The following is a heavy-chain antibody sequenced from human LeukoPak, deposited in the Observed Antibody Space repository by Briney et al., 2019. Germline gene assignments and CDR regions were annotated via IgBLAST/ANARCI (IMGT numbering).Heavy chain of an antibody. CDR1: GGTFSSYA. Sequence: GASVKVSCKASGGTFSSYAISWVRQAPGQGLEWMGGIIPIFGTANYAQKFQGRATITADESTSTAYMELSSLRSEDTAVYYCARARAEYNWNYLTRSSYYMDVWGKGTTVTVSS. V-gene: IGHV1-69*13. J-gene: IGHJ6*03. D-gene: IGHD1-7*01. CDR3: ARARAEYNWNYLTRSSYYMDV. CDR2: IIPIFGTA.